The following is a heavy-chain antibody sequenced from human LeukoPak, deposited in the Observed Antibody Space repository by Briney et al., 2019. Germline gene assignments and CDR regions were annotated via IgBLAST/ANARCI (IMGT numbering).Heavy chain of an antibody. V-gene: IGHV3-23*01. D-gene: IGHD6-13*01. CDR1: GFTFSSYG. Sequence: GGSLRLSCAASGFTFSSYGMSWVRQAPGKGLEWVSAISGSGSSTYYAASVKGRFTISRDNSKNTLYLQMNSLRAEDTAVYYCARDLADYFDYWGQGTLVTVSS. CDR2: ISGSGSST. J-gene: IGHJ4*02. CDR3: ARDLADYFDY.